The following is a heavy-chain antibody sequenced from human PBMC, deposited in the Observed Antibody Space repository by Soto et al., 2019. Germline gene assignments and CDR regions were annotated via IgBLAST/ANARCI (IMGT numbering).Heavy chain of an antibody. J-gene: IGHJ4*02. D-gene: IGHD3-10*01. V-gene: IGHV1-3*01. CDR2: INAGNGNT. Sequence: QVPLVQSGAEVKKPGASVKVSCKASGYTFTSYAMHWVRQAPGQRLEWMGWINAGNGNTKYSQKFQGRVTITRDTSASTAYMELSSLRSEDTAVYYCARDTALPYYYGSGSYASLDYWGQGTLVTVSS. CDR3: ARDTALPYYYGSGSYASLDY. CDR1: GYTFTSYA.